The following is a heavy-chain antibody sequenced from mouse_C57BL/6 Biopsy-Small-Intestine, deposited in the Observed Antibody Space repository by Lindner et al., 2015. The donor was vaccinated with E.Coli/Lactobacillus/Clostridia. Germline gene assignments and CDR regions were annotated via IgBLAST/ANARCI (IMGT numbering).Heavy chain of an antibody. Sequence: VQLQESGPELVKPGASVKISCKASGYSFTGYYMNWVKQSPEKSLEWIGEINSRTGDVTYNQKFRAKATLTVDDSSTTAYMELKSLTSEDSAVYYCARESQAFYAMDYWGQGTSVTVSS. J-gene: IGHJ4*01. D-gene: IGHD3-2*02. CDR3: ARESQAFYAMDY. CDR2: INSRTGDV. V-gene: IGHV1-42*01. CDR1: GYSFTGYY.